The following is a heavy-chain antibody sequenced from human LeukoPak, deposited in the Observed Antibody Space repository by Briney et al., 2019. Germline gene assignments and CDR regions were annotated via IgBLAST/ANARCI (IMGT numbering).Heavy chain of an antibody. CDR1: GFTFSSYS. CDR3: ASLPGAAGTFYGMDV. CDR2: ISSSSSYI. V-gene: IGHV3-21*01. J-gene: IGHJ6*02. D-gene: IGHD6-13*01. Sequence: GGSLILSCAASGFTFSSYSMNWVRQAPGKGLEWVSSISSSSSYIYYADSVKGRFTISRDNAKNSLYLQMNSLRAEDTAVYYCASLPGAAGTFYGMDVWGQGTTVTVSS.